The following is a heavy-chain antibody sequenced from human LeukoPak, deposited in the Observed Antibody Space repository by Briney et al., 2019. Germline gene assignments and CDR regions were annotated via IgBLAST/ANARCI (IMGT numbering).Heavy chain of an antibody. J-gene: IGHJ4*02. CDR3: AMGETVTTPPRDY. D-gene: IGHD4-17*01. Sequence: ASVKVSCKASGYTFTSYFLHWVRQAPGQGLEWMGIINPSGGSTSYAQKFQGRVTMTRDMSTSTVYMELNSLRSEDTAVYYCAMGETVTTPPRDYWGQGTLVTVSS. CDR2: INPSGGST. V-gene: IGHV1-46*01. CDR1: GYTFTSYF.